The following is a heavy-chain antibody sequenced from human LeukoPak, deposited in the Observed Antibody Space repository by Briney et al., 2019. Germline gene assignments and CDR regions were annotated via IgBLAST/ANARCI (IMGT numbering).Heavy chain of an antibody. J-gene: IGHJ6*03. CDR1: GGSISSYY. CDR2: IYFSGST. CDR3: ARVVYSGYDFRGAMDV. V-gene: IGHV4-59*01. Sequence: SETLSLTCTVSGGSISSYYWTWIRQPPGKGLEWIGYIYFSGSTNYNPSLKNRVTFSVDTSKNQFSLNLSSVTAADTAVYYCARVVYSGYDFRGAMDVWGKGTTVTVSS. D-gene: IGHD5-12*01.